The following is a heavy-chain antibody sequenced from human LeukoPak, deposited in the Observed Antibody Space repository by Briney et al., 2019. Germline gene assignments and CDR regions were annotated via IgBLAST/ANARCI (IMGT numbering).Heavy chain of an antibody. V-gene: IGHV4-34*01. J-gene: IGHJ6*02. CDR2: INHDGTT. D-gene: IGHD6-19*01. Sequence: SETLSLTCAAYGGSFSGYYWSWIRQPPEKGLEWIGEINHDGTTTYNPSLRSRVTISVDTSKRQFSLKLSSVTAADTAVYYCARDSYSGWPNYYYYGMDVWGQGTTVTVSS. CDR3: ARDSYSGWPNYYYYGMDV. CDR1: GGSFSGYY.